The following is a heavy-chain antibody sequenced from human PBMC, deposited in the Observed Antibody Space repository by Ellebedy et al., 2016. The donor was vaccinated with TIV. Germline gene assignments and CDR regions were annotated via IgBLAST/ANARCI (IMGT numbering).Heavy chain of an antibody. CDR2: INHSGST. Sequence: SETLSLTXAVYGGSFSGYYWSWIRQPPGKGLEWIGEINHSGSTNYNPSLKSRVTISVDTSKNQFSLKLSSVTAADTAVYYCAREARDTAMVNPIDYWGQGTLVTVSS. D-gene: IGHD5-18*01. J-gene: IGHJ4*02. CDR3: AREARDTAMVNPIDY. V-gene: IGHV4-34*01. CDR1: GGSFSGYY.